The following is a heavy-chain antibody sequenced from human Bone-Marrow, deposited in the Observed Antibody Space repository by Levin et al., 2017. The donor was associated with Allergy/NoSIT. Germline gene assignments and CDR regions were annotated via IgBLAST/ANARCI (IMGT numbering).Heavy chain of an antibody. CDR2: ISYDGSNK. Sequence: GGSLRLSCAASGFTFSSYGMHWVRQAPGKGLEWVAVISYDGSNKYYADSVKGRFTISRDNSKNTLYLQMNSLRAEDTAVYYCAKGRGRYCSGGSCYFTFDYWGQGTLVTVSS. V-gene: IGHV3-30*18. CDR1: GFTFSSYG. D-gene: IGHD2-15*01. J-gene: IGHJ4*02. CDR3: AKGRGRYCSGGSCYFTFDY.